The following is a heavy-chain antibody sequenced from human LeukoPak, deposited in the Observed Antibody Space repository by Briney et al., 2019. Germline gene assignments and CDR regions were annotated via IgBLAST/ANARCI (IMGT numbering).Heavy chain of an antibody. CDR2: ISYDGSNK. CDR1: GFTFSGYG. Sequence: GGSPRLSCAASGFTFSGYGMHWVRQAPGKGLEWVAVISYDGSNKYYADSVKGRFTISRDNSKNTLYLQMNSLRAEDTAVYYCAKDRNIVVVVAATPPWFDPWGQGTLVTVSS. D-gene: IGHD2-15*01. V-gene: IGHV3-30*18. J-gene: IGHJ5*02. CDR3: AKDRNIVVVVAATPPWFDP.